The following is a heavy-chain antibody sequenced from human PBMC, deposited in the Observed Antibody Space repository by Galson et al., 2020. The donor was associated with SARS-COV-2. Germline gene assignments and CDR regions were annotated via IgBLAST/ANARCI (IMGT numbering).Heavy chain of an antibody. J-gene: IGHJ4*02. CDR1: GDSISSDGYH. D-gene: IGHD3-10*01. V-gene: IGHV4-31*03. CDR3: ARDRGFGGFLDY. Sequence: ASETLSLTCTVSGDSISSDGYHWSWIRQHPEKGLEWIGYIYYSGSTYYNPSLESRVTISVDTSKNQFSLNLSSVTAADTAVYYCARDRGFGGFLDYWGQGTLVTVSS. CDR2: IYYSGST.